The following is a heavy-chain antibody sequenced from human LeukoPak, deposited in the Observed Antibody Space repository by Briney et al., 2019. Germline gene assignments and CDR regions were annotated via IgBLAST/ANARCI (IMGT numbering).Heavy chain of an antibody. CDR1: GGSISSYY. CDR2: IYASGST. D-gene: IGHD2-21*02. V-gene: IGHV4-4*07. J-gene: IGHJ4*02. CDR3: ARARGGGGSYGHFDY. Sequence: PSETLSLTCTVSGGSISSYYWSWIRQPAGKGLEWIGRIYASGSTNYNPSLKSRVTMSLDTSKNQFSLRLSSVTAADTAVYYCARARGGGGSYGHFDYWGQGTLVTVSS.